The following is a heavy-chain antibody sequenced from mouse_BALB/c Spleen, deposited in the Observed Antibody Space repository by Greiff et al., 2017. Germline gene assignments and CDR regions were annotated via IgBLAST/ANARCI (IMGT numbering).Heavy chain of an antibody. J-gene: IGHJ2*01. CDR2: INSNGGST. Sequence: EVKLVASGGGLVQPGGSLKLSCAASGFTFSSYGMSWVRQTPDTRLELVATINSNGGSTYYPDSVQGRFTISRDNAKNTLYLQMSSLKSEDTAMYYCARAPSRYFDYWGQGTTLTVSS. CDR3: ARAPSRYFDY. CDR1: GFTFSSYG. V-gene: IGHV5-6-3*01.